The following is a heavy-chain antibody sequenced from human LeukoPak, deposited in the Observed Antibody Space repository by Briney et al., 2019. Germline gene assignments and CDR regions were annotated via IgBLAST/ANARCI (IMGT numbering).Heavy chain of an antibody. J-gene: IGHJ4*02. Sequence: PSDTLSLTCTVSGGSGSSGSNYGQWIRQPAGKGLELIGRIYTRGSTNYNPSLKSRVTIPVDTSKNQFSLKVNSVNAADTAVYYCAILRGGVWGVITPYWGERTLVSVSS. CDR3: AILRGGVWGVITPY. D-gene: IGHD3-10*01. CDR1: GGSGSSGSNY. CDR2: IYTRGST. V-gene: IGHV4-61*02.